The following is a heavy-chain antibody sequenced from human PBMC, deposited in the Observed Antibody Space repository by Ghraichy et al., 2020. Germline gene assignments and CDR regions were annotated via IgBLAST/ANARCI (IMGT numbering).Heavy chain of an antibody. D-gene: IGHD6-13*01. CDR1: GGSISSTSVF. CDR3: ARARWYSPLYFDY. V-gene: IGHV4-39*07. CDR2: IYHSGTT. Sequence: SETLSLTCSVSGGSISSTSVFWGWIRQPPGKGLEWIASIYHSGTTYYKASLESRLTISVDTSKNQFSLKVASVTAADTAVYFCARARWYSPLYFDYWGQGSLVIVSS. J-gene: IGHJ4*02.